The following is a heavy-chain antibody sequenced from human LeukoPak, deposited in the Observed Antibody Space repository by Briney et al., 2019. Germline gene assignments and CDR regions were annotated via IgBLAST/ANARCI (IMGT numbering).Heavy chain of an antibody. D-gene: IGHD2-2*01. Sequence: SQTLSLTCVISGDSVSSNSAAWNWIRQSPSRGLEWLGRTSYRSKWYYDYALSVKSRISIHPDTSKNQFSLQPNSVTPEDTAVYFCARGSRHLDHWGQGTLVTVSS. V-gene: IGHV6-1*01. J-gene: IGHJ4*02. CDR1: GDSVSSNSAA. CDR2: TSYRSKWYY. CDR3: ARGSRHLDH.